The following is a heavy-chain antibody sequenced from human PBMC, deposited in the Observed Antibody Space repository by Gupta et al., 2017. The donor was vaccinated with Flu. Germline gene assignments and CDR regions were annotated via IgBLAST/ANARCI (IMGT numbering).Heavy chain of an antibody. Sequence: YMHWGRQAPGQGLEWMGWINPNSGGTNYAQKFQGRVTMTRDTSISTAYMELSRLRSDDTAVYYCARYCSGGSCYALGMDVWGQGTTVTVSS. CDR2: INPNSGGT. CDR3: ARYCSGGSCYALGMDV. CDR1: Y. D-gene: IGHD2-15*01. V-gene: IGHV1-2*02. J-gene: IGHJ6*02.